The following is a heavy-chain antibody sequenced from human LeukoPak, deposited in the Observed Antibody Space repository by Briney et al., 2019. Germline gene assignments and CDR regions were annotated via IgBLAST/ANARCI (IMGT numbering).Heavy chain of an antibody. CDR1: GFTFSNSG. D-gene: IGHD6-13*01. Sequence: PGGTLRLSCAASGFTFSNSGMNWVRQAPGKGLEWVSYISSSGSTIYYADSVKGRFTISRDNAKNSLYLQMNSLRAEDTAVYYCARENSSSWYEVYYYYYYMDVWGKGTTVTISS. CDR3: ARENSSSWYEVYYYYYYMDV. V-gene: IGHV3-48*04. CDR2: ISSSGSTI. J-gene: IGHJ6*03.